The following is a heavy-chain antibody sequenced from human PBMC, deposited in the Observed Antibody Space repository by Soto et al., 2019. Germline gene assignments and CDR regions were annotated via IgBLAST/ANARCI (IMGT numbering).Heavy chain of an antibody. J-gene: IGHJ6*02. CDR2: IYYSGSA. V-gene: IGHV4-31*03. Sequence: SETLSLTCSVSGGSISSYYWSWIRQHPGKGLEWIGYIYYSGSAYYNPSLKSRVTISVDTSKNQFSLKLSSVTAADTAVYYCARDLQYSRLFYGMDVWGQGTTVTVSS. D-gene: IGHD6-13*01. CDR1: GGSISSYY. CDR3: ARDLQYSRLFYGMDV.